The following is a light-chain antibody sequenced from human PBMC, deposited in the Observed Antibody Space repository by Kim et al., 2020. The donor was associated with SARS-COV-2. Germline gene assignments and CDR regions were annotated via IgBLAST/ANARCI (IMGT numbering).Light chain of an antibody. CDR2: EDD. V-gene: IGLV6-57*03. Sequence: TVPITCTRSTGSLDKSYVQWYQQRPGGVPTTVIYEDDQRPSGVSDRFSGSIDNSSNSASLTISGLRTEDEADYYCQSYNRDNVIFGGGTQLTVL. J-gene: IGLJ2*01. CDR3: QSYNRDNVI. CDR1: TGSLDKSY.